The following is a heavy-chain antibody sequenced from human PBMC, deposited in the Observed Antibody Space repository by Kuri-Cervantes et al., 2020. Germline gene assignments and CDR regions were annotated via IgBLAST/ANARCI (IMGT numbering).Heavy chain of an antibody. Sequence: GESLKISCAASGFTFSSYWMSWVRQAPGKGLEWVANIKQDGSEKYYVDSVKGRFTISRDNAKNSLYLQMNSLRAEDTAVYYCARDWSTRARRLSGMDVWGQGTTVTVSS. CDR3: ARDWSTRARRLSGMDV. D-gene: IGHD2-2*01. V-gene: IGHV3-7*01. CDR1: GFTFSSYW. J-gene: IGHJ6*02. CDR2: IKQDGSEK.